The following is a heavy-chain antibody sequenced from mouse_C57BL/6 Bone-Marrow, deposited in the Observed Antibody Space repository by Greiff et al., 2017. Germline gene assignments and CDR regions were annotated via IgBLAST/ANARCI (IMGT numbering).Heavy chain of an antibody. D-gene: IGHD2-4*01. J-gene: IGHJ3*01. Sequence: EADGGLVQPKGSLKLSCAASGFTFNTYAMHWVRQAPGKGLEWVARIRSKSSNYATYYADSVKDRFTISRDDSQSMLYLQMNNLKTEDTAMYYCVRSNDYGGWVAYWGQGTLVTVSA. V-gene: IGHV10-3*01. CDR2: IRSKSSNYAT. CDR1: GFTFNTYA. CDR3: VRSNDYGGWVAY.